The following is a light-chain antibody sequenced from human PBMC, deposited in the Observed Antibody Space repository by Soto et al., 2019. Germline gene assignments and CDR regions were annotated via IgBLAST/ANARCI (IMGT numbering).Light chain of an antibody. CDR3: QQYYNWPPYT. CDR2: GAS. V-gene: IGKV3-15*01. Sequence: EIVMTQSPATLSVSPEERATLSCRASQSVSSNLAWYQQKPGQAPRLLIYGASTRATGIPARFSGSGSGTEFTLTISSLQSEDFAVYYCQQYYNWPPYTFGQGTKLEIK. CDR1: QSVSSN. J-gene: IGKJ2*01.